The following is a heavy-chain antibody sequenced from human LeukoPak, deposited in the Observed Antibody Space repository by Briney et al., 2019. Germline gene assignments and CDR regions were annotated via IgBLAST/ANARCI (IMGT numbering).Heavy chain of an antibody. CDR1: GFTFSSYS. CDR2: ISSSSSYI. CDR3: ARTAPPQFGGVIVVAQYYMDV. V-gene: IGHV3-21*01. Sequence: PGGSLRLSCAASGFTFSSYSMNWVRQAPGKGPEWVSSISSSSSYIYYADSVKGRFTISRDNAKNSLYLQMNSLRAEDTAVYYCARTAPPQFGGVIVVAQYYMDVWGKGTTVTVSS. D-gene: IGHD3-16*02. J-gene: IGHJ6*03.